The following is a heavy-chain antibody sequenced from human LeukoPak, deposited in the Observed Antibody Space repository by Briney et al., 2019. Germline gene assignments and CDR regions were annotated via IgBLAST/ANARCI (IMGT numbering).Heavy chain of an antibody. J-gene: IGHJ6*03. V-gene: IGHV4-59*01. CDR2: IYYSGST. CDR1: GGSISSYY. CDR3: ARLVGATDYYYYYYMDV. Sequence: SETLSLTCTVSGGSISSYYWSWIRQPPGKGLEWIGYIYYSGSTNYNPSLKSRVTISVDTSKNQFSLKLSSVTAADTAVYYCARLVGATDYYYYYYMDVWGKGTTVTVSS. D-gene: IGHD1-26*01.